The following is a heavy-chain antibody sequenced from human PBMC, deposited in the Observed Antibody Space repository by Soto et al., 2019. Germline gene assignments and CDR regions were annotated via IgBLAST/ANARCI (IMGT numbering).Heavy chain of an antibody. CDR1: GGTFSSYT. CDR2: IIPILGIA. Sequence: SVKVSCKASGGTFSSYTISWVRQAPGQGLEWMGRIIPILGIANYAQKFQGRVTITADKSTSTAYMELSSLRSEDTAVYYCASDGGNSAAFDYWGQGTLVTVSS. V-gene: IGHV1-69*02. J-gene: IGHJ4*02. D-gene: IGHD2-21*02. CDR3: ASDGGNSAAFDY.